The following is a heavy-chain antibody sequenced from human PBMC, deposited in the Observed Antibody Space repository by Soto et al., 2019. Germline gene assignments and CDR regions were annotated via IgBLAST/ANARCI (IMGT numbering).Heavy chain of an antibody. Sequence: SETLSLTCIVSGGSISSSSYYWGWIRQPPGKGLEWIGSIYYSGSTYYNPSLKSRVTISVDTSKNQFSLKLSSVTAADTAVYYCARLYCTNGVCLVPGGYFDYWGQGTLVTVSS. D-gene: IGHD2-8*01. CDR2: IYYSGST. J-gene: IGHJ4*02. CDR3: ARLYCTNGVCLVPGGYFDY. CDR1: GGSISSSSYY. V-gene: IGHV4-39*01.